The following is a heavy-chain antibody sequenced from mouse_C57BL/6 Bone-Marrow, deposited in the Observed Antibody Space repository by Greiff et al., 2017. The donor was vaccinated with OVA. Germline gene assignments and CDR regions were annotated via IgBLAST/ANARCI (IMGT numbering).Heavy chain of an antibody. V-gene: IGHV1-52*01. CDR3: ARELGREYFDY. D-gene: IGHD4-1*01. J-gene: IGHJ2*01. CDR1: GYTFTSYW. CDR2: IDPSDSET. Sequence: VQLKQPGAELVRPGSSVKLSCKASGYTFTSYWMHWVKQRPIQGLEWIGNIDPSDSETHYNQKFKDKATLTVDKSSSTAYMQLSSLTSEDSAVYYCARELGREYFDYWGQGTTLTVSS.